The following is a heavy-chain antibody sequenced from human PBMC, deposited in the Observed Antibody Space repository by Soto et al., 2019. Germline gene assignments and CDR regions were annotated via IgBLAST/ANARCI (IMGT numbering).Heavy chain of an antibody. V-gene: IGHV4-30-2*05. D-gene: IGHD6-13*01. Sequence: SETLSLTCAVSGGSISSGGYSWSWIRQPPGKGLEWIGYIYHSGSTYYNPSLKSRVTISVDTSKNQFSLKLSSVTAADTAVYYCARVFSDSSSFFDPWGQGTLVTVS. J-gene: IGHJ5*02. CDR1: GGSISSGGYS. CDR3: ARVFSDSSSFFDP. CDR2: IYHSGST.